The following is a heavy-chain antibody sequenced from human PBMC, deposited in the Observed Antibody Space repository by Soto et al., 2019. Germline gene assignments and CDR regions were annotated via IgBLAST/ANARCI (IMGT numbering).Heavy chain of an antibody. CDR2: IIPIFGTA. J-gene: IGHJ6*02. V-gene: IGHV1-69*13. Sequence: ASVKVSCKASGGTFSSYAISWVRQAPGQGLEWMGGIIPIFGTADYAQKFQGRVTITADESTSTAYMELSSLRSEDTAVYYCARRGYSGYDLYYYYGMDVWGQGTTVTVSS. D-gene: IGHD5-12*01. CDR3: ARRGYSGYDLYYYYGMDV. CDR1: GGTFSSYA.